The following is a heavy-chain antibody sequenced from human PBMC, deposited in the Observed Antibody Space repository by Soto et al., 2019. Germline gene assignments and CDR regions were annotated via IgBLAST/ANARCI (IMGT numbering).Heavy chain of an antibody. D-gene: IGHD5-12*01. CDR1: GFTFSSYG. CDR2: ISYDGSNK. J-gene: IGHJ6*02. CDR3: ATGGYNYGMDV. V-gene: IGHV3-30*03. Sequence: QVQLVESGGGVVQPGRSLRLSCAASGFTFSSYGMHWVRQAPGKGLEWVAVISYDGSNKYYADSVKGRFTISRDNSKNTLYLQMNSLRAEDTVVYYCATGGYNYGMDVWGQGTTLTVSS.